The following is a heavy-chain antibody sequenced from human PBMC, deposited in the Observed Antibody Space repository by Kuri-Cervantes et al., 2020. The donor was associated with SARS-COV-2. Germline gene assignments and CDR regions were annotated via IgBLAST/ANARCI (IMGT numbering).Heavy chain of an antibody. CDR3: GRQASDWHIDY. CDR1: GGSISSSGHY. J-gene: IGHJ4*02. D-gene: IGHD3-9*01. V-gene: IGHV4-39*01. CDR2: IYFSRST. Sequence: SETLSLTCSVSGGSISSSGHYWGWVRRPPGKGLEWIGSIYFSRSTYYTPSLKSRVTISVDTSKNQFSLKLTSVTATDTAVYYCGRQASDWHIDYWGQGTLVTVSS.